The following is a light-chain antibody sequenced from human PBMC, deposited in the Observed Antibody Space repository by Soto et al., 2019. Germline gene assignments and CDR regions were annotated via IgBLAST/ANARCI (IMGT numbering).Light chain of an antibody. CDR3: QQYGSSYPWT. Sequence: EIVLTQSPGTLSLSPGERATLSCRASQSFTSRSLAWYQQKPGLAPRLLISGTSNRAAGIPDRFSGSGSGTDFTLTIRRLEPEDFAVYYCQQYGSSYPWTFGQGTKVDIK. J-gene: IGKJ1*01. CDR1: QSFTSRS. V-gene: IGKV3-20*01. CDR2: GTS.